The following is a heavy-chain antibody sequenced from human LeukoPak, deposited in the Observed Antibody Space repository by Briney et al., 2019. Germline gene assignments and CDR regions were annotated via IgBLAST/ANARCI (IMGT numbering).Heavy chain of an antibody. J-gene: IGHJ4*02. CDR2: IYYSGST. CDR3: ARHRAPYDSSGYFNY. D-gene: IGHD3-22*01. V-gene: IGHV4-39*01. Sequence: SETLSLTCTVSGGSISSSSYYWGWIRQPLGKGLEWIASIYYSGSTYYNPSLKSRVTISVDTSKNQFSLKLSSVTAADTAVYYCARHRAPYDSSGYFNYWGQGTLVTVSS. CDR1: GGSISSSSYY.